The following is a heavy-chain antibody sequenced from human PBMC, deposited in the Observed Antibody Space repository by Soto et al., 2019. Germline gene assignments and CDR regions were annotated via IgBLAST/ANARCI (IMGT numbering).Heavy chain of an antibody. Sequence: GGSLRLSCAASGFTFSSYSMSWVRQAPGKGLEWVSSISSSSSYIYYADSVKGRFTISRDNAKNSLYLQMNSLRAEDTAVYYCAGYYKGHYYYYYGMDVWGQGTTVTVSS. V-gene: IGHV3-21*01. J-gene: IGHJ6*02. CDR3: AGYYKGHYYYYYGMDV. CDR2: ISSSSSYI. D-gene: IGHD3-9*01. CDR1: GFTFSSYS.